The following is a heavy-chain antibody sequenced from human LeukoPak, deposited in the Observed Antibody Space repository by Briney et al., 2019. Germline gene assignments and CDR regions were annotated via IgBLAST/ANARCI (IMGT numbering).Heavy chain of an antibody. J-gene: IGHJ3*01. Sequence: SETLSLTCTVSGYSISSGYYWGWIRQPPGKGLEWIGSIYHSGITYYNPSLKSRVTISVDTSKNQFSLKLSSVTAADTAVYYCARDRHEPGPRGQGRMVTVSS. CDR1: GYSISSGYY. V-gene: IGHV4-38-2*02. CDR2: IYHSGIT. D-gene: IGHD1-14*01. CDR3: ARDRHEPGP.